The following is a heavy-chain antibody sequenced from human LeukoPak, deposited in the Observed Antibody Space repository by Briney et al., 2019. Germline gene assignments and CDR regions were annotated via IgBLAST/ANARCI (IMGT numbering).Heavy chain of an antibody. D-gene: IGHD1-7*01. Sequence: ASVKVSCKASGYTFTGYYMHWVRQAPGQGLEGMGRISPNSGGTNYAQKFQGRVTMTRDTSISTAYMELSRLRSDDTAVYYCARVPPGTTRGLNAFDIWGQGTMVTVSS. CDR2: ISPNSGGT. V-gene: IGHV1-2*06. CDR3: ARVPPGTTRGLNAFDI. CDR1: GYTFTGYY. J-gene: IGHJ3*02.